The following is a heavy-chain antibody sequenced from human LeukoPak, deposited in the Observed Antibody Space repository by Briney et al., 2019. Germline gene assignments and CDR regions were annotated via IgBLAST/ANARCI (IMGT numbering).Heavy chain of an antibody. V-gene: IGHV1-69*13. CDR1: GGTFSSYA. CDR3: ARAELSSSSYYYYGMDV. Sequence: SVKVSCKASGGTFSSYAISWVRQAPGQGLEWMGGIIPIFGTANYTQKFQGRVTIAADESTSTAYMELSSLRSEDTAVYYCARAELSSSSYYYYGMDVWGQGTTVTVSS. J-gene: IGHJ6*02. D-gene: IGHD6-6*01. CDR2: IIPIFGTA.